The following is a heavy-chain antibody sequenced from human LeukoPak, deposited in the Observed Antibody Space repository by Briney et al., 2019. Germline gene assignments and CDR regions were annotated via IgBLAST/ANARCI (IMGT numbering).Heavy chain of an antibody. Sequence: GGSLRLSCAASGFTFSSCGMHWVRQAPGKGLEWVAVISYDGSNKYYADSVKGRFTISRDNSKNTLYLQMNSLRAEDTAVYYCAKDEPLIAVAGTLDYWGQGTLVTVSS. D-gene: IGHD6-19*01. J-gene: IGHJ4*02. CDR2: ISYDGSNK. V-gene: IGHV3-30*18. CDR1: GFTFSSCG. CDR3: AKDEPLIAVAGTLDY.